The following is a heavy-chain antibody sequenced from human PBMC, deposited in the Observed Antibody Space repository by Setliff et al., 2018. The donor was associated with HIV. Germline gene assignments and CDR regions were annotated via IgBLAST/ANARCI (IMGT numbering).Heavy chain of an antibody. CDR1: GYSIGSGYY. J-gene: IGHJ4*02. D-gene: IGHD5-18*01. Sequence: SETLSLTCVVSGYSIGSGYYWGWIRQTPGKGLGWIGSVYHSGSTYYNQSLKSRITISIDTSKNHFSLRLTSVTAADTAVYYCAGLAPAMVYELDYWGPGMLVTVSS. CDR3: AGLAPAMVYELDY. V-gene: IGHV4-38-2*01. CDR2: VYHSGST.